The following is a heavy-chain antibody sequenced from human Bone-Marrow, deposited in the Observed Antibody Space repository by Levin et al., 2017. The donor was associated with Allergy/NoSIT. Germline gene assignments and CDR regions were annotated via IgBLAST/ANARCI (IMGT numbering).Heavy chain of an antibody. CDR2: IRNRGST. Sequence: PGGSLRLSCAASGFSFSRAWMNWVRQAPGKGLEYIGRIRNRGSTDYTAPAKGRFTISRDDSKNTLFLQMDSLKIEDTAVYFCTTGAMCGDNDLDCNWGQGTLVIVSS. CDR1: GFSFSRAW. CDR3: TTGAMCGDNDLDCN. J-gene: IGHJ4*02. D-gene: IGHD3-3*01. V-gene: IGHV3-15*01.